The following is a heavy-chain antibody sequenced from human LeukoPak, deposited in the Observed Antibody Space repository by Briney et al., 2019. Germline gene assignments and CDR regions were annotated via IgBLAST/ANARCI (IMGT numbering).Heavy chain of an antibody. CDR2: FDREDGET. Sequence: ASVKVSCKVSGYTLTELSIHWVRQAPGXXXEWMGGFDREDGETIYAQKFQGRVTMTEDTSTDTAYMELSSLRSEDTAVYYCGYEVGGPVRRWGQGTLVTVSS. V-gene: IGHV1-24*01. CDR1: GYTLTELS. D-gene: IGHD2-2*01. J-gene: IGHJ4*02. CDR3: GYEVGGPVRR.